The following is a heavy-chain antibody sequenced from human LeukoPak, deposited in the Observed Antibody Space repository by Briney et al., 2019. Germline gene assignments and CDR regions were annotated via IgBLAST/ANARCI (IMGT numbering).Heavy chain of an antibody. CDR2: ITSRGEST. J-gene: IGHJ4*02. Sequence: GGSLRLSCAASGFTFSIYAMSWVRQAPGKGLQWVSSITSRGESTWYVDSVKGRFTITRDKSENTLYLQMHSLRAEDTAVYYCVRDRPNYYGSDGHYYRRDGDYWGRGTLVSVSS. CDR3: VRDRPNYYGSDGHYYRRDGDY. CDR1: GFTFSIYA. D-gene: IGHD3-22*01. V-gene: IGHV3-23*01.